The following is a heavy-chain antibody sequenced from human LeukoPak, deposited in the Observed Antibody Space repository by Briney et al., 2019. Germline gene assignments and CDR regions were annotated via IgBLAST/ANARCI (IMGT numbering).Heavy chain of an antibody. J-gene: IGHJ4*02. CDR2: IYPGDSDT. V-gene: IGHV5-51*01. Sequence: GESLKISCKGSGYSFTSYWIGWVRQMPGKGLEWMGIIYPGDSDTRYSPSFQGQVTISADKSISTAHLQWSSLKASDTAMYYCARLPHYYGSGSYLDYWGQGTLVTVSS. CDR3: ARLPHYYGSGSYLDY. D-gene: IGHD3-10*01. CDR1: GYSFTSYW.